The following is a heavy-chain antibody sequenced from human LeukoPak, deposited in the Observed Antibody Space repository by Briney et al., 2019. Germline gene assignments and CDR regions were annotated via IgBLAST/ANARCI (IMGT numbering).Heavy chain of an antibody. CDR1: GFTFSSYG. J-gene: IGHJ4*02. CDR2: IRYDGSNK. D-gene: IGHD4-11*01. V-gene: IGHV3-30*02. Sequence: GGSQRLSCAASGFTFSSYGMNWVRQAPGKGLEWVAFIRYDGSNKYYADSVKGRFTISRDNSKNTLYLQMNSLRAEDTAVYYCAKDPHYSNPAGFDYWGQGTLVTVSS. CDR3: AKDPHYSNPAGFDY.